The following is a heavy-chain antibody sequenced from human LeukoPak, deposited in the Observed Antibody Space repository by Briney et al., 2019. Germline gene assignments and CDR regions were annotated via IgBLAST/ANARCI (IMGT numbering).Heavy chain of an antibody. D-gene: IGHD1-26*01. CDR3: ARGRVVGATWDTFDI. Sequence: GGSLRLSCVASGFTFSLYRMSWVRQAPGKGLEWVANIKQDGSEKYYVDSVKGRFTISRDNAEISLFLQMNSLRAEDTAAYYCARGRVVGATWDTFDIWGQGTVVTISS. CDR1: GFTFSLYR. CDR2: IKQDGSEK. J-gene: IGHJ3*02. V-gene: IGHV3-7*01.